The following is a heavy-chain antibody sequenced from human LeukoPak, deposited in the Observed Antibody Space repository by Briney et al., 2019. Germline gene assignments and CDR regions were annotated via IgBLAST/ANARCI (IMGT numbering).Heavy chain of an antibody. CDR3: ARDPGLGIVGATGGY. J-gene: IGHJ4*02. V-gene: IGHV1-18*01. CDR1: GYTFSSYG. CDR2: ISAYNGNT. Sequence: ASVKVSCKASGYTFSSYGISWVRQAPGQGLEWMGWISAYNGNTNYAQKVQGRVTMTTDTSTSTAYMEVKSLRSDDTAVYYCARDPGLGIVGATGGYWGQGTLVTVSS. D-gene: IGHD1-26*01.